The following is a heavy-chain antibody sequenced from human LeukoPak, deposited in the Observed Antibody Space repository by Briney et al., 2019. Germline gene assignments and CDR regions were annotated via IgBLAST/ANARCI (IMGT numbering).Heavy chain of an antibody. V-gene: IGHV3-11*03. D-gene: IGHD6-19*01. CDR3: ASSSGWDYFDY. J-gene: IGHJ4*02. CDR1: GFTFSDYY. CDR2: ISSSSSYT. Sequence: GGSLRLSCAASGFTFSDYYMSWIRQAPGKGLEWVSYISSSSSYTNYADSVKGRFTISRDNSKNTLYLQMKTLRAEDTAVYYCASSSGWDYFDYWGQGTLVTVSS.